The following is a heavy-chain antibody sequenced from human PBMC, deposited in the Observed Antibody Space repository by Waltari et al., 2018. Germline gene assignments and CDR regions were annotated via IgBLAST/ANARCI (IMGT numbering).Heavy chain of an antibody. CDR2: INHSGGT. CDR3: ARYPGYDSSGYPDY. J-gene: IGHJ4*02. Sequence: QVQLQQWGAGLLKPSETLSLTCAVYGGSFSGYYWSWIRQPPGKGLEWIGEINHSGGTNYNPSLKSRVTISVDTSKNQFSLKLSSVTAADTAVYYCARYPGYDSSGYPDYWGQGTLVIVSS. V-gene: IGHV4-34*01. D-gene: IGHD3-22*01. CDR1: GGSFSGYY.